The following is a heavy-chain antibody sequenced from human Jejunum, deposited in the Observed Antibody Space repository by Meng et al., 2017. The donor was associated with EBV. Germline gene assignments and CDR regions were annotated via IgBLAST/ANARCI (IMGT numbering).Heavy chain of an antibody. Sequence: VHRWQPGAGINQPGASVTVTCTASGYTLTNCALPWVRQATGLGREWMLYISAGNSDTKNSQRCLGRVTFTRDTSSSTVYMELSSLRSEDTAMYCCARGSSWNRVDYWGQGTLVTVSS. V-gene: IGHV1-3*01. D-gene: IGHD6-13*01. CDR3: ARGSSWNRVDY. CDR2: ISAGNSDT. CDR1: GYTLTNCA. J-gene: IGHJ4*02.